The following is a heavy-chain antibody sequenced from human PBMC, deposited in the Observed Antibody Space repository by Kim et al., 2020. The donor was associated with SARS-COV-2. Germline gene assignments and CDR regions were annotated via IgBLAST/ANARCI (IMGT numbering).Heavy chain of an antibody. V-gene: IGHV1-2*02. Sequence: NSGGTDYAQKLQGRVTMTRDTSISTAYMELSRLRSDDTAVYYCARLPLGYWGQGTLVTVSS. CDR3: ARLPLGY. CDR2: NSGGT. D-gene: IGHD3-16*01. J-gene: IGHJ4*02.